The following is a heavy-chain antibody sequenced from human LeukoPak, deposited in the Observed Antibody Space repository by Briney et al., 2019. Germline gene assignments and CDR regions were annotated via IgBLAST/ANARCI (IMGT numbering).Heavy chain of an antibody. CDR3: AKDLTMTALGFYYYGMDV. CDR2: ISGSGGST. D-gene: IGHD3-22*01. CDR1: GFTFSSYA. J-gene: IGHJ6*02. V-gene: IGHV3-23*01. Sequence: GGSLRLSCAASGFTFSSYAMSWVRQAPGKGLEWVSGISGSGGSTYYADSVKGRFTISRDDSKNTLYLRMNSLRAEDTAVYFCAKDLTMTALGFYYYGMDVWGQGTTVTVSS.